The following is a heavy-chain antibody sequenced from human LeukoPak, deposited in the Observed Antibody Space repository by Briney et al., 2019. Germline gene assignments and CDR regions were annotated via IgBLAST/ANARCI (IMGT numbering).Heavy chain of an antibody. CDR3: TIQIRPYWSSYYPDY. Sequence: GGSLRLSCTASGFTFGDYAMSWFRQAPGKGLEWVGFIRSKAYGGTTEYAASVKGRFTISRDDSKSIAYLQMNSLKIEDTAVYYCTIQIRPYWSSYYPDYWGQGTLVTVSS. CDR1: GFTFGDYA. CDR2: IRSKAYGGTT. D-gene: IGHD3-3*01. V-gene: IGHV3-49*03. J-gene: IGHJ4*02.